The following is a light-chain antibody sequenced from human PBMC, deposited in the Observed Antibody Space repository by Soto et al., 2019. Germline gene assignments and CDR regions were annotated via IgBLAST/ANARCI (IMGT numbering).Light chain of an antibody. CDR1: SGHGNYV. CDR2: VKSDGSH. J-gene: IGLJ2*01. V-gene: IGLV4-69*01. CDR3: QTWDTGIVV. Sequence: QSVLTQSPSASASLGASVKLSCTLSSGHGNYVIAWHQQQPEKGPRYLMKVKSDGSHNKGDGIPDRFSGSSSGAERYLVISRLQSEDEADYYCQTWDTGIVVFGGGTQLTVL.